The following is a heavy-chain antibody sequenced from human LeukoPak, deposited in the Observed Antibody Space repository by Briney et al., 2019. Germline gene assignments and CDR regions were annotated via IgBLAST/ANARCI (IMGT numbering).Heavy chain of an antibody. V-gene: IGHV3-23*03. D-gene: IGHD5-12*01. CDR3: AKGGYSGHEFDF. J-gene: IGHJ5*01. Sequence: GGSLRLSCAASGFTFTNYAMTWVRQAPGKGLEWLAVIYGGNSTYYAASVKGRFTISRDTSKNTLYLQMNSLTVEDTAVYYCAKGGYSGHEFDFWGQGALVTVSS. CDR2: IYGGNST. CDR1: GFTFTNYA.